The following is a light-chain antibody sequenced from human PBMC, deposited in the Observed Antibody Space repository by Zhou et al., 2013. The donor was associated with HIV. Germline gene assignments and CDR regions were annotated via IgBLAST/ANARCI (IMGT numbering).Light chain of an antibody. J-gene: IGKJ1*01. CDR1: QTAISSY. V-gene: IGKV3-20*01. Sequence: EIVLTQSPATLSLSPGERATLSCGTSQTAISSYLAWYQQKLGQAPRLLIYGAFFRATGIPDRFSGSGSGTDFTLTISRLEPEDFAVYHCQQYGSSPWTFGQGTKVEIK. CDR2: GAF. CDR3: QQYGSSPWT.